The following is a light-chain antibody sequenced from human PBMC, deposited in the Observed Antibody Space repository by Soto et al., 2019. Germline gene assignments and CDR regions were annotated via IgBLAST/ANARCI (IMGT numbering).Light chain of an antibody. J-gene: IGKJ4*01. CDR1: QSVSIY. CDR2: DAS. CDR3: QQYYNSVLT. Sequence: EIVMTQSPATLSVSPGERATLSCRASQSVSIYLAWYQQKPGQAPRLLIYDASNRATGIPARFSGSAAGTDFTLTISSLQPEDSESYYCQQYYNSVLTFGGGTKVDIK. V-gene: IGKV3D-15*01.